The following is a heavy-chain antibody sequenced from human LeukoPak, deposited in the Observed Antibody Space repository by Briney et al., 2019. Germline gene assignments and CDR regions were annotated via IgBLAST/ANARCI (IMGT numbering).Heavy chain of an antibody. CDR2: ISYDGSNK. V-gene: IGHV3-30*18. CDR1: GFTFSSYG. J-gene: IGHJ4*02. D-gene: IGHD3-10*01. Sequence: PGGSLTPSCAASGFTFSSYGMHWVRQAPGKGLEGVAVISYDGSNKYYADCVKGRFTICRDNSKNTLYLQMNSLRAEDTAVYYCAKDPAVVWFGSHPDYWGQGTLVTVSS. CDR3: AKDPAVVWFGSHPDY.